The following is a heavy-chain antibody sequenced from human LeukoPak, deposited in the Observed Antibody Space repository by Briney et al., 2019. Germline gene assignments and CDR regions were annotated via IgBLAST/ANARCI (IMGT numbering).Heavy chain of an antibody. CDR1: GFSVSSNY. CDR2: IYSGGST. D-gene: IGHD2-21*02. V-gene: IGHV3-53*01. CDR3: AREKGDYYFDY. J-gene: IGHJ4*02. Sequence: GGSLRLSCAASGFSVSSNYMSWVRQAPGKGLEGVSVIYSGGSTYYADSVKGRFTISRDNSNNTLYLQMNSLRAEDTAVYYCAREKGDYYFDYWGQGTLVTVSS.